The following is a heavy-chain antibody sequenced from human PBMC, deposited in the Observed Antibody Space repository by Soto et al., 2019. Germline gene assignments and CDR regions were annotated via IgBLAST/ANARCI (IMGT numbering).Heavy chain of an antibody. Sequence: KVSCKASGGTFSSYAISWVRQAPGQGLEWMGGIIPIFGTANYAQKFQGRVTITADESTSTAYMELSSLRSEDTAVYYCARDSFRGYSYGSTYNWFDPWGQGTLVTVSS. CDR3: ARDSFRGYSYGSTYNWFDP. CDR2: IIPIFGTA. V-gene: IGHV1-69*01. CDR1: GGTFSSYA. D-gene: IGHD5-18*01. J-gene: IGHJ5*02.